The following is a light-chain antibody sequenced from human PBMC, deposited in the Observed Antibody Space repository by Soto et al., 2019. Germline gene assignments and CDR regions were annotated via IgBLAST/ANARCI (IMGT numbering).Light chain of an antibody. V-gene: IGLV1-51*01. CDR2: GNN. CDR1: SSNVQNNY. CDR3: GTWDSSLSAGV. Sequence: QSVLTQPPSVSAAPGQTVTISCSGSSSNVQNNYVSWHQQLPAAAPTLLIYGNNNRPSSMPARFSGSKSAATATLGITGLQNAEEDDYYCGTWDSSLSAGVFGGGTKVTVL. J-gene: IGLJ2*01.